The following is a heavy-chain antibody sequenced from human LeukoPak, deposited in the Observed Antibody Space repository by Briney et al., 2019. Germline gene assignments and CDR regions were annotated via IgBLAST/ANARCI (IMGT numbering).Heavy chain of an antibody. Sequence: GRALRLSCAASGFTFSSYAMHWVRQAPGKGLEWVAVISYDESNKYYADSVKGRFTISRDNAKNSLYLQMNSLRAEDTAVYYCARGLNEYSSSSMGSFDYWGQGTLVTVSS. CDR2: ISYDESNK. CDR1: GFTFSSYA. J-gene: IGHJ4*02. D-gene: IGHD6-6*01. CDR3: ARGLNEYSSSSMGSFDY. V-gene: IGHV3-30-3*01.